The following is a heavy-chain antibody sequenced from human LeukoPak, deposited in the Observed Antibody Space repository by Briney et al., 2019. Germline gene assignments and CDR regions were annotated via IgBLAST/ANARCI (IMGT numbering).Heavy chain of an antibody. J-gene: IGHJ3*02. Sequence: PGGSLRLSCAASGFSFSSYEMNWVRQGRAKGLEWVSYIIGSGTTIYAADSVKGRSPISRDNAKNTLYLHLNSLTAEDTAIYYCVRDEIRSGAFDIWGQGTMVTVSS. CDR2: IIGSGTTI. V-gene: IGHV3-48*03. CDR1: GFSFSSYE. CDR3: VRDEIRSGAFDI. D-gene: IGHD3-10*01.